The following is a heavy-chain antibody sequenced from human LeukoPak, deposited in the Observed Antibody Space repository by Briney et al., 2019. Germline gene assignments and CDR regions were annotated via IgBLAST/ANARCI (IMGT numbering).Heavy chain of an antibody. CDR3: ARQYYDSSGPFDY. V-gene: IGHV4-4*09. Sequence: SETLSLTCTVSGGSIIGHYWSWIRQSPGKELEWIAYIYSHENTNYSPSLNGRATISEDTSKNQVSLKVRSLTTADTAVYYCARQYYDSSGPFDYWGQGTLVTVSS. CDR1: GGSIIGHY. D-gene: IGHD3-22*01. J-gene: IGHJ4*02. CDR2: IYSHENT.